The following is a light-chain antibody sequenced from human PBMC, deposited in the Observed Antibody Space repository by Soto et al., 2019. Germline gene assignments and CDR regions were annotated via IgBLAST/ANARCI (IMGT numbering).Light chain of an antibody. CDR3: MQGTYWPRT. CDR2: KVS. V-gene: IGKV2-30*01. J-gene: IGKJ1*01. Sequence: DVVMTQSPLSLSLTLGQPPSISCRSSQRLVYCDRNTYLDWFQQRRGKSPRRIIYKVSTRDSGVPDRFSGSGSGTDFTLKISRVEAEDVGIYYCMQGTYWPRTFGQGTKVDIK. CDR1: QRLVYCDRNTY.